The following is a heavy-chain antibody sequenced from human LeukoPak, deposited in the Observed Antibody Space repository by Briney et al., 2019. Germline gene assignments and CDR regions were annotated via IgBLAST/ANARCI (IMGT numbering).Heavy chain of an antibody. CDR2: IYHSGST. Sequence: SQTLSLTCAVSVGSISSGGYSWSWIRHPPGKGLEWMGYIYHSGSTYYNPSLKSRVTISVDRSKNQFSLKLSSVTAADTAVYCCARAADDYGDHESWFDPWGQGTLVTVSS. CDR3: ARAADDYGDHESWFDP. J-gene: IGHJ5*02. D-gene: IGHD4-17*01. CDR1: VGSISSGGYS. V-gene: IGHV4-30-2*01.